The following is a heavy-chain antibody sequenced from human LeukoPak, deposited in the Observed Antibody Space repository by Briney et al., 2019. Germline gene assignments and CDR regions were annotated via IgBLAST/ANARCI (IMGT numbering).Heavy chain of an antibody. Sequence: PGGSLRLSCAASGFTFDDYAMHWVRLAPGKGLEWVSSISWNSGSIAYADSVKGRFTISRDNAKNSLYLQMNSLRAEDTAVYYCARDREDTAMENDAFDIWGQGTMVTVSS. CDR3: ARDREDTAMENDAFDI. CDR1: GFTFDDYA. V-gene: IGHV3-9*01. CDR2: ISWNSGSI. J-gene: IGHJ3*02. D-gene: IGHD5-18*01.